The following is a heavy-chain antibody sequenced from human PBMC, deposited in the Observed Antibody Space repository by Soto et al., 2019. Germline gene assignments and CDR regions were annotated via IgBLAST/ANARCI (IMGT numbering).Heavy chain of an antibody. Sequence: QVQLVQSGAEVKKPGSSVKVSCKASGGTFSSYAISWVRQAPGQGLEWMGGIIPIFGTANYAQKFQGRVTITADKSTSTAYMELSSLTSEDTAVYYCARGGYYYDSSGYYYFDYWGQGTLVTVSS. V-gene: IGHV1-69*06. J-gene: IGHJ4*02. CDR1: GGTFSSYA. CDR2: IIPIFGTA. D-gene: IGHD3-22*01. CDR3: ARGGYYYDSSGYYYFDY.